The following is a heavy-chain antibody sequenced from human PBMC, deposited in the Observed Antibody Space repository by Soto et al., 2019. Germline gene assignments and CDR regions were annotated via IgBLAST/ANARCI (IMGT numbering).Heavy chain of an antibody. CDR1: GGSISSSSYY. Sequence: PSETLSLTCTVSGGSISSSSYYWGWIRQPPGKGLEWIGSIYSLGNTYYNPSLKSRVTISVDKSKSQLFLKLSSVTAPDSAVYYCARQIYDSSRYYYAYRGQGTLVTVSS. J-gene: IGHJ4*02. V-gene: IGHV4-39*01. D-gene: IGHD3-22*01. CDR2: IYSLGNT. CDR3: ARQIYDSSRYYYAY.